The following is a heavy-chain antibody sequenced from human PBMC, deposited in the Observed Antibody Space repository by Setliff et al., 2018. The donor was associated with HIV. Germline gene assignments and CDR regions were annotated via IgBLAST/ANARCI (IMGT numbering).Heavy chain of an antibody. Sequence: GGSLRLSCAASDFIFSNYEVNWVRQAPGRGLEWISSISSSGTTTVYRDSVKGRFNISRDNAKNSLYLQMNSLRAEDTAVYYCARTKSVTIFGVLHDSGMDVWGQGTTVTVSS. CDR1: DFIFSNYE. CDR3: ARTKSVTIFGVLHDSGMDV. CDR2: ISSSGTTT. D-gene: IGHD3-3*01. V-gene: IGHV3-48*03. J-gene: IGHJ6*02.